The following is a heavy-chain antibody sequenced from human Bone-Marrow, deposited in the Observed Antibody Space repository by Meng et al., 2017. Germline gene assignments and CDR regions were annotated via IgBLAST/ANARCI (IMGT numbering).Heavy chain of an antibody. CDR1: DFTFSGSD. CDR3: ARGGVTTRFFDY. J-gene: IGHJ4*02. CDR2: IRSKSDTYAT. D-gene: IGHD4-17*01. Sequence: GKSLKISCTASDFTFSGSDVHWVRQASGKGLEWVGRIRSKSDTYATAYAASVKGRFTISRDDSKNTAYLQMNSLRAEDTAVYYCARGGVTTRFFDYWGQGTLVTVSS. V-gene: IGHV3-73*01.